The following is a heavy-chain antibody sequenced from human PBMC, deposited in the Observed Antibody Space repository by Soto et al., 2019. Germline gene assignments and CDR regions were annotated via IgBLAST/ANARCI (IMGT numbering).Heavy chain of an antibody. CDR2: IWYDGSNK. V-gene: IGHV3-33*01. Sequence: GGSLRLSCAASGFTFSSYGMHWVRQAPGKGLEWVAVIWYDGSNKYYADSVKGRFTISRDNSKNTLYLQMNSLRAEDTAVYYCARDPNTVHTNYYYYYYMDVWGKGTTVTVSS. CDR3: ARDPNTVHTNYYYYYYMDV. CDR1: GFTFSSYG. J-gene: IGHJ6*03. D-gene: IGHD4-4*01.